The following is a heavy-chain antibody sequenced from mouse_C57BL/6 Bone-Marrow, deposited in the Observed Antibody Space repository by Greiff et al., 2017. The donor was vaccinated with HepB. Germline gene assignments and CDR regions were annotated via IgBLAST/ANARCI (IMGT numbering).Heavy chain of an antibody. D-gene: IGHD1-1*01. CDR3: ATLATVEPY. J-gene: IGHJ3*01. CDR1: GFSLTSYA. Sequence: VKVVESGPGLVAPSQSLSITCTVSGFSLTSYAISWVRQPPGKGLEWLGVIWTGGGTNYNSALKSRLSISKDNSKSQVFLKMNSLQTDDTARYYCATLATVEPYWGQGTLVTVSA. CDR2: IWTGGGT. V-gene: IGHV2-9-1*01.